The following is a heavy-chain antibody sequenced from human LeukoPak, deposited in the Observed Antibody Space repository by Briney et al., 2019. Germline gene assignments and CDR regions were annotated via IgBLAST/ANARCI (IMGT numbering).Heavy chain of an antibody. CDR1: GYTFTSYG. Sequence: GASVKVSCKASGYTFTSYGISWVRQAPGQGLEWMGWISAYNGNTNYAQKLQGRVTMTTDTSTSTAYMELRSLRSDDTAVYYCALLTPPSSYCSGGSCLDYWGQGTLVTVSS. CDR3: ALLTPPSSYCSGGSCLDY. D-gene: IGHD2-15*01. V-gene: IGHV1-18*01. CDR2: ISAYNGNT. J-gene: IGHJ4*02.